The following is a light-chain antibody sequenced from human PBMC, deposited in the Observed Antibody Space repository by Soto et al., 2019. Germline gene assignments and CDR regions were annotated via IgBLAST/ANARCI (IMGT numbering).Light chain of an antibody. CDR1: SSDVGGYNY. J-gene: IGLJ1*01. CDR3: SSYTSSSPPYV. CDR2: DVS. Sequence: QSVLTRPASVSGSPGQSITISCTGTSSDVGGYNYVSWYQQHPGKAPKLMIYDVSNRPSGVSNRFSGSKSGNTASLTIPGRQAEDEADYYCSSYTSSSPPYVFGTGTKVTVL. V-gene: IGLV2-14*01.